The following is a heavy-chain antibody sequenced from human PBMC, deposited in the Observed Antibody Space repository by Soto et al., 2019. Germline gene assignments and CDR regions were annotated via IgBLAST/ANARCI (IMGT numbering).Heavy chain of an antibody. V-gene: IGHV3-23*01. D-gene: IGHD6-19*01. CDR1: GFTFSSYA. Sequence: PGGSLRLSCAASGFTFSSYAMSWVRQAPGKGLEWVSAISGSGGSTYYADSVKGRFTISRDNSKNTLYLQMNSLRAEDTAVYYCAKAPGSYSSGWYRDYYFDYWGQGTLVTVSS. CDR3: AKAPGSYSSGWYRDYYFDY. J-gene: IGHJ4*02. CDR2: ISGSGGST.